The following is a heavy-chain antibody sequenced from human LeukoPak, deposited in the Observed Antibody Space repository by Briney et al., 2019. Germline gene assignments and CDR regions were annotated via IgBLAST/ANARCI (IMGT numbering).Heavy chain of an antibody. CDR3: ARGDFWSGYPPYMDV. J-gene: IGHJ6*03. CDR1: GGSISSYY. D-gene: IGHD3-3*01. CDR2: IYYSGST. V-gene: IGHV4-59*01. Sequence: PSETLSLTCTVSGGSISSYYWSWFRQPPGKGLEWIGYIYYSGSTNYKPSLKSRVTISVDTSKNQFSLKLSSVTAADTAVYYCARGDFWSGYPPYMDVWGKGTTVTVSS.